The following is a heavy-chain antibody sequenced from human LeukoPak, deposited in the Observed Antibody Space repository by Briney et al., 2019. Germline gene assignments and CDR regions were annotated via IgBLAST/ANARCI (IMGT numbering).Heavy chain of an antibody. Sequence: ASVKVSCKASGYTFTGYYMHWVRQAPGQGLEWMGWINPNSGGTNYAQKFQGRVTMTRGTSISTAYMELSRLRSDDTAVYYCARDLRISRIAAAGIIIYWGQGTLVTVSS. D-gene: IGHD6-13*01. J-gene: IGHJ4*02. CDR1: GYTFTGYY. V-gene: IGHV1-2*02. CDR2: INPNSGGT. CDR3: ARDLRISRIAAAGIIIY.